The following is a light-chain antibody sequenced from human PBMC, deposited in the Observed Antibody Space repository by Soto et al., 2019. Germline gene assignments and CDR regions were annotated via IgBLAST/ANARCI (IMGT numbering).Light chain of an antibody. Sequence: QPVLTQPPSVSGAPGQRVTISCTGSSSNIGAGYDVHWYQQLPGTAPKLLIYGNNNRPSGVPDRFSGSKSGTSASLAITGLQAEDETDYYCQSYDSSLDVVFGGGTKLTV. J-gene: IGLJ2*01. CDR3: QSYDSSLDVV. CDR1: SSNIGAGYD. CDR2: GNN. V-gene: IGLV1-40*01.